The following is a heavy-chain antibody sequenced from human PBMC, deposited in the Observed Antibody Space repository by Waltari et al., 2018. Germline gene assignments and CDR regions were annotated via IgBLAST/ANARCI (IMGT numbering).Heavy chain of an antibody. V-gene: IGHV3-23*04. CDR1: GFTFYSYD. CDR3: VTHLGSGPFEYFGL. J-gene: IGHJ2*01. CDR2: ISAGGEIT. D-gene: IGHD3-10*01. Sequence: EVRLVESGGGLVQPGGSLGLSCTASGFTFYSYDIAWVRQATGGGLEWVSTISAGGEITGTADSVKGRFTVSRDDSKNTLYLQMDSLRAEDTAMYYCVTHLGSGPFEYFGLWGRGTLVTVSS.